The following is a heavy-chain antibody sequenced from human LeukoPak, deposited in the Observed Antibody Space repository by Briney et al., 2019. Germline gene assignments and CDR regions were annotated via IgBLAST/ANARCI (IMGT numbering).Heavy chain of an antibody. CDR2: INHSGST. V-gene: IGHV4-34*01. J-gene: IGHJ6*03. D-gene: IGHD3-10*01. CDR1: GGSFSGYY. CDR3: ARGVPITMARGVISPMDV. Sequence: SEALSLTCAVYGGSFSGYYWSWIRQPPGKGLEWIGEINHSGSTNYNPSLKSRVTISVDTSKNQFSLKLSSVTAADTAVYYCARGVPITMARGVISPMDVWGKGTTVTVSS.